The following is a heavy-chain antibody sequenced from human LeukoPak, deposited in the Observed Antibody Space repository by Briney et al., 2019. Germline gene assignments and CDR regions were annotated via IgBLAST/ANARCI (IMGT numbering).Heavy chain of an antibody. D-gene: IGHD3-3*01. CDR3: ARVSRYDFWSGYSDYYYYYMDV. V-gene: IGHV4-59*01. CDR1: GGSISSYY. CDR2: IYYSGST. Sequence: SETLSLTCTVSGGSISSYYWSWIRQPPGKGLEWIGYIYYSGSTNYNPSLKSRVTISVDTSKNQFSLKLSSVTAADTAVYYCARVSRYDFWSGYSDYYYYYMDVWGKGTTVTVSS. J-gene: IGHJ6*03.